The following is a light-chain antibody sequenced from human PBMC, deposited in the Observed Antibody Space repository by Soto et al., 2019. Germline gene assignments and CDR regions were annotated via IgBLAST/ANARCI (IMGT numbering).Light chain of an antibody. J-gene: IGKJ1*01. V-gene: IGKV3-20*01. CDR3: QQYGSSPRT. CDR2: DAS. Sequence: EIVLTQSPGTLSLSPGERATLSCRASQSVGSTYLAWYQQKPGPAPRLLIYDASSRATGIPDRFSGSASGTDFTLTISRLEPEDFAVYYCQQYGSSPRTFGQGTKVEIK. CDR1: QSVGSTY.